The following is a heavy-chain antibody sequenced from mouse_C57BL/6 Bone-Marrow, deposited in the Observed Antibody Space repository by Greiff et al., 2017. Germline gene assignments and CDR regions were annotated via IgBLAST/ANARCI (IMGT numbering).Heavy chain of an antibody. D-gene: IGHD1-1*01. Sequence: VQLKESGPELVKPGASVKLSCKASGYTFTSYDINWVKQRPGQGLEWIGWIYPSGGSTKYNEKFKGKATLTVDTSSSTAYMELHSLTSEDSAVYFCARSPITTVAYFDYWGQGTTLTVSS. CDR2: IYPSGGST. CDR3: ARSPITTVAYFDY. V-gene: IGHV1-85*01. J-gene: IGHJ2*01. CDR1: GYTFTSYD.